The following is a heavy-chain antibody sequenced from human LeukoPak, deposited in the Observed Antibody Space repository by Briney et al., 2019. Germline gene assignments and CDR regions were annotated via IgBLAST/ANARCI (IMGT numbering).Heavy chain of an antibody. V-gene: IGHV1-69*05. J-gene: IGHJ6*03. D-gene: IGHD4-11*01. Sequence: SVKVSCKASGGTFSSYAISWVRQAPGQGLEWMGRIIPIFGTANYAQKFQGRVTITTDESTSTAYMELSSLRSEDTAVYYCASSVTTTGEEGNYYYYYMDVWGKGTTVTVS. CDR3: ASSVTTTGEEGNYYYYYMDV. CDR1: GGTFSSYA. CDR2: IIPIFGTA.